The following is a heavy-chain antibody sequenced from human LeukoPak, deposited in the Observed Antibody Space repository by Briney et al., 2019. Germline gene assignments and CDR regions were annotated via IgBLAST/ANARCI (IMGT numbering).Heavy chain of an antibody. CDR1: GFTFSSYW. CDR2: IYSGGST. Sequence: GGSLRLSCAASGFTFSSYWISWVRQAPGKGLGWVSVIYSGGSTYYADSVKGRFTISRDNSKNTLYLQMNSLRAEDTAVYYCARYRDGYIYWGQGTLVTVSS. V-gene: IGHV3-53*01. CDR3: ARYRDGYIY. D-gene: IGHD5-24*01. J-gene: IGHJ4*02.